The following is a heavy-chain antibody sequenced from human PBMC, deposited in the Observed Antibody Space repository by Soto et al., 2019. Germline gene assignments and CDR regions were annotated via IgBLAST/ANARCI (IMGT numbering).Heavy chain of an antibody. CDR3: AKSRPMTTVTTYVLN. CDR1: GFTFSSLG. D-gene: IGHD4-17*01. CDR2: ISYDGSNK. J-gene: IGHJ4*02. Sequence: PGRSLRLSCAASGFTFSSLGMHWVRQAPGKGLEWVAVISYDGSNKYYADSVKGRFTISRDNSKNTLYLQMNSLRAEDTAVYYCAKSRPMTTVTTYVLNWGQGTLVTVSS. V-gene: IGHV3-30*18.